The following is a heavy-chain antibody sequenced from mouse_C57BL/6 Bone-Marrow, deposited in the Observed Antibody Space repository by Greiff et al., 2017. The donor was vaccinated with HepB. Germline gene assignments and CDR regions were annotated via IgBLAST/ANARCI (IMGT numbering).Heavy chain of an antibody. D-gene: IGHD2-5*01. CDR3: ARDDYSNYDWFAY. Sequence: EVMLVESGGGLVKPGGSLKLSCAASGFTFSSYAMSWVRQTPEKRLEWVATISDGGSYTYYPDNVKGRLTISIDNAKNNLYLQMSHLKSEDTAMYYCARDDYSNYDWFAYWGQGTLVTVSA. CDR2: ISDGGSYT. V-gene: IGHV5-4*01. CDR1: GFTFSSYA. J-gene: IGHJ3*01.